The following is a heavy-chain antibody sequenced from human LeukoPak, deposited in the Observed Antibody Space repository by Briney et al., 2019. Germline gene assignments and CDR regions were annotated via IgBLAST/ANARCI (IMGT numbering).Heavy chain of an antibody. CDR1: GGTFSSYA. D-gene: IGHD4-17*01. CDR2: IIPIFGTA. Sequence: SVKVSCKASGGTFSSYAISWVRQAPGQGLEWMGRIIPIFGTANYAQKFQGRVTITTDESTSTAYMELSSLRSEDTAVYYCARVYGDYGEAFDIWGQGTMVTVSS. V-gene: IGHV1-69*05. CDR3: ARVYGDYGEAFDI. J-gene: IGHJ3*02.